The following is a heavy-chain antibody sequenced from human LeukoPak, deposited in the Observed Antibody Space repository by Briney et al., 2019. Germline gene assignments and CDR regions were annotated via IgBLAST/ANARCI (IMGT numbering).Heavy chain of an antibody. D-gene: IGHD3-22*01. CDR1: GYTFTSYY. CDR3: ARDHYYDSSGPGLGGDY. J-gene: IGHJ4*02. V-gene: IGHV1-46*01. Sequence: AASVKVSCKASGYTFTSYYMHWVRQAPGRGLEWMGIINPSGGSTSYAQKFQGRVTMTRDTSTSTVYMELSSLRSEDTAVYYCARDHYYDSSGPGLGGDYWGQGTLVTVSS. CDR2: INPSGGST.